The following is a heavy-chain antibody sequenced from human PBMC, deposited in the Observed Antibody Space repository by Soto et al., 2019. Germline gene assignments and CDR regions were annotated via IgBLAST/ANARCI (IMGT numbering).Heavy chain of an antibody. J-gene: IGHJ4*02. V-gene: IGHV1-69*02. CDR1: CDTFNFYS. CDR2: VNPIVSMS. Sequence: QVQLVQSGAEVKRPGSSVKVSCKASCDTFNFYSINWVRPAPGLGLEWMGRVNPIVSMSNYAQKFQARVTMPADTSTSTAYMELSSLGSEDTASYCCASSSGSVYRAFDYWGQGALVTVSS. D-gene: IGHD3-10*01. CDR3: ASSSGSVYRAFDY.